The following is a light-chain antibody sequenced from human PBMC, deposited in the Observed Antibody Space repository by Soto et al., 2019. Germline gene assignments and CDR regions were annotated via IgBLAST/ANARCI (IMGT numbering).Light chain of an antibody. Sequence: DIQMTQSPSTLSASVGDRVTITCRASQSINSWLAWYQQKPGKAPKLLIYRASSLECGVPSRFSGSGSGTDVTLTISSLQPDDFSPYYCQHYDSYSGPFGPGTKVDIK. CDR3: QHYDSYSGP. J-gene: IGKJ3*01. V-gene: IGKV1-5*03. CDR1: QSINSW. CDR2: RAS.